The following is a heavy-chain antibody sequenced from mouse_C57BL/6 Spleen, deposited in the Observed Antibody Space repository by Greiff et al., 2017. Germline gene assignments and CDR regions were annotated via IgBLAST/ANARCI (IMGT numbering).Heavy chain of an antibody. D-gene: IGHD2-2*01. Sequence: VKLQESGAELVKPGASVKISCKASGYAFSSYWMNWVKQRPGKGLEWIGQIYPGDGDTNYNGKFKGKATLTADKSSSTAYMQLSSLTSEDSAVYFCARRVTYYFDYWGQGTTLTVSS. CDR1: GYAFSSYW. CDR2: IYPGDGDT. CDR3: ARRVTYYFDY. V-gene: IGHV1-80*01. J-gene: IGHJ2*01.